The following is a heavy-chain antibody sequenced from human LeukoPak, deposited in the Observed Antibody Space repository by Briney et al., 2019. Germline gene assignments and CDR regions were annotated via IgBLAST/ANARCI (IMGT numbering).Heavy chain of an antibody. CDR2: VDYNGAT. CDR3: TRGYYEGFDY. J-gene: IGHJ4*02. V-gene: IGHV4-59*01. D-gene: IGHD3-16*01. Sequence: SETLCLTCSVSGASISRDHWNWVRQLPGKRLEWIGNVDYNGATKYNPSLSSRITISLDTSKNLFSLHLTSVTAADTAHYFCTRGYYEGFDYWGQGRLVTVSS. CDR1: GASISRDH.